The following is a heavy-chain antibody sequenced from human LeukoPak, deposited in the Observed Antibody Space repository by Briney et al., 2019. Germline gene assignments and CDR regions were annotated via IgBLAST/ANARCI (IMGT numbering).Heavy chain of an antibody. V-gene: IGHV4-34*01. CDR2: INHSGST. CDR1: GGSFSGYY. Sequence: PPETLSLTCAVYGGSFSGYYWSWIRQPPGKGLEWIGEINHSGSTNYNPSLKSRVTISVDTSKNQFSLKLSSVTAADTAVYYCARGRPYCSSTSCYALYYYYYGMDVWGQGTTVTVSS. D-gene: IGHD2-2*01. CDR3: ARGRPYCSSTSCYALYYYYYGMDV. J-gene: IGHJ6*02.